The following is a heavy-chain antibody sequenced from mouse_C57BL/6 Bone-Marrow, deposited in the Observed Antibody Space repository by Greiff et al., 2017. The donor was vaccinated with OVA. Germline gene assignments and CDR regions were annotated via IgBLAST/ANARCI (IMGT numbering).Heavy chain of an antibody. Sequence: EVKLVESGGGLVKPGGSLKLSCAASGFTFSSYAMSWVRQTPEKRLEWVATISDGGSYTYYPDNVKGRFTISRDNAKNNLYLQMSHLKSEDTAMYYCARGSRQLRLPFDYWGQGTTLTVSS. J-gene: IGHJ2*01. V-gene: IGHV5-4*03. CDR1: GFTFSSYA. CDR2: ISDGGSYT. D-gene: IGHD3-2*02. CDR3: ARGSRQLRLPFDY.